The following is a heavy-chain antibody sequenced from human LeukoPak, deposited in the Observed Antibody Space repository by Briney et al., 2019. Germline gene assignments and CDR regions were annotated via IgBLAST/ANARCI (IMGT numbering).Heavy chain of an antibody. Sequence: GGSLRLSCAASGFTFSSYSMNWVRQAPGKGLEWVLSISSSSSYIYYADSVKGRFTISRDNAKNSLYLQMNSLRAEDTAVYYCARDNYQEWLRSKLFETVDRYNWFDPWGQGTLVTVSS. CDR1: GFTFSSYS. V-gene: IGHV3-21*01. D-gene: IGHD5-12*01. CDR2: ISSSSSYI. J-gene: IGHJ5*02. CDR3: ARDNYQEWLRSKLFETVDRYNWFDP.